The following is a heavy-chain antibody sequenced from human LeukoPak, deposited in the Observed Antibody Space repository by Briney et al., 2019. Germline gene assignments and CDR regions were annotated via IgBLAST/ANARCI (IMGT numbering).Heavy chain of an antibody. CDR3: ARDRVGLVPGITRY. D-gene: IGHD1-7*01. V-gene: IGHV3-30*02. CDR2: IRYDGSNK. J-gene: IGHJ4*02. CDR1: GFTFSSYG. Sequence: GGSLRLSCAASGFTFSSYGMHWVRQAPGKGLEWVAFIRYDGSNKYYADSVKGRFTISRDNSKNTLYLQMNSLRAEDTGVYYCARDRVGLVPGITRYWGQGTLVTVSS.